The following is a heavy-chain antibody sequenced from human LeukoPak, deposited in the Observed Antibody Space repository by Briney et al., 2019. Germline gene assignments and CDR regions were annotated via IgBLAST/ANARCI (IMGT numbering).Heavy chain of an antibody. Sequence: SETLSLTCTVSGGSISSYYWSWIRQPPGKGLEWIGYIYTSGSTNYNPSLKSRVTISVDTSKNQFSLKLSSVTAADTAVYYCARHAISSYDFWSGYYTGYWFDPRGQGTLVTVSS. J-gene: IGHJ5*02. D-gene: IGHD3-3*01. CDR3: ARHAISSYDFWSGYYTGYWFDP. CDR1: GGSISSYY. CDR2: IYTSGST. V-gene: IGHV4-4*09.